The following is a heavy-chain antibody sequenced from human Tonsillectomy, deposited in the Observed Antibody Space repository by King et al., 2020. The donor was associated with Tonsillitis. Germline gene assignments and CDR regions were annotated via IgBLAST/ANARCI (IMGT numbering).Heavy chain of an antibody. Sequence: VQLQESGPGLGKPSQTLSLTFTVSGVSLSSGGYFWSWIRQHPGKGLKWIGYIYYMGKTYYNPSLKCRVTISADTSKNQLSLKLSSVTAADTAVYYCARGESHYGMDVWGQGTTVTVSS. CDR3: ARGESHYGMDV. CDR2: IYYMGKT. J-gene: IGHJ6*02. V-gene: IGHV4-31*03. CDR1: GVSLSSGGYF.